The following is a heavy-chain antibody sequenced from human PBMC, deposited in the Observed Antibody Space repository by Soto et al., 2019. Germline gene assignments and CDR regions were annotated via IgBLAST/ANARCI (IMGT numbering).Heavy chain of an antibody. D-gene: IGHD5-18*01. CDR3: ARGNPTPLGYSFDY. CDR1: GGSFSGYY. CDR2: INHSGST. Sequence: SETLSLTCAVYGGSFSGYYWSWIRQPPGKGLEWIGEINHSGSTNYNPSLKSRVTISVDTSKNQFSLKLSSVTAADTAVYYCARGNPTPLGYSFDYWGQGTLVTVSS. J-gene: IGHJ4*02. V-gene: IGHV4-34*01.